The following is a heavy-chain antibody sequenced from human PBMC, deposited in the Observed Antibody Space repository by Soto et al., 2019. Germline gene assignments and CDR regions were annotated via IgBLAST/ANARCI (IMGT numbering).Heavy chain of an antibody. CDR1: GYSFTSYW. V-gene: IGHV5-10-1*01. J-gene: IGHJ6*02. D-gene: IGHD3-22*01. CDR3: ARRAYYDSSGSWETQDYYYGMDV. CDR2: IDPSDSYT. Sequence: GESLKISCKGSGYSFTSYWISWVRQMPGKGLEWMGRIDPSDSYTNYSPSFQGHVTISADKSISTAYLQWSSLKASDTAMYYCARRAYYDSSGSWETQDYYYGMDVSGPGTTVTVSS.